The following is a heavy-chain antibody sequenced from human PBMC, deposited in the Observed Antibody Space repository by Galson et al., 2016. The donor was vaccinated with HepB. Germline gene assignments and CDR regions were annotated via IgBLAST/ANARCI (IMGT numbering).Heavy chain of an antibody. J-gene: IGHJ6*02. CDR3: ATSLPPMGRGVLINDYHYYHGMDV. D-gene: IGHD3-10*01. Sequence: SVKVSCKASGYTFTDYYIHWVRPAPGQGLEWMGRINPNSGGTNYAQKFQGRVTMTRDTSISTAYMELSRLRSDDTAVYYCATSLPPMGRGVLINDYHYYHGMDVWGQGTTVTVSS. CDR2: INPNSGGT. CDR1: GYTFTDYY. V-gene: IGHV1-2*06.